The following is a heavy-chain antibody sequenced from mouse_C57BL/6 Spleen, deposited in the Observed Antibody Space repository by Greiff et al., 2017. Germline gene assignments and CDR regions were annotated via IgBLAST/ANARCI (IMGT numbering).Heavy chain of an antibody. D-gene: IGHD1-1*01. CDR1: GFSLTNYG. Sequence: VQLQQSGPGLVQPSQSLSITCTVSGFSLTNYGVHWVRQSPGKGLEWLGVIWRRGSTDYNAAFMSRLSITKDNSKSQVFFKMNSLQADDTAIYYCAKKGGSSPYYFDFWGQGTTLTVSS. CDR3: AKKGGSSPYYFDF. J-gene: IGHJ2*01. CDR2: IWRRGST. V-gene: IGHV2-5*01.